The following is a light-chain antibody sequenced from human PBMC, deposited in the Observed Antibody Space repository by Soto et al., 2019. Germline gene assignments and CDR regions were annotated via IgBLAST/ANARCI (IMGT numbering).Light chain of an antibody. CDR3: QSYDSGLSVWV. J-gene: IGLJ3*02. Sequence: QSVLTQPPSVSGAPGQRVTISCTGSSSSIGAGFDVHWYQQLPGTAPKLLLYGNNNRPSGVPDRFSGSKSGTSASLAITGLQPEDEADYYCQSYDSGLSVWVFGGGTKLTVL. CDR2: GNN. V-gene: IGLV1-40*01. CDR1: SSSIGAGFD.